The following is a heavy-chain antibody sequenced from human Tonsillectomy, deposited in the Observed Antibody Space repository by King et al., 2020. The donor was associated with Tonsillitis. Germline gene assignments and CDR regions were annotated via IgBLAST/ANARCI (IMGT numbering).Heavy chain of an antibody. V-gene: IGHV1-18*01. CDR2: ISTYNGNT. CDR3: ARDRHQLLDY. J-gene: IGHJ4*02. Sequence: VQLVQSGAEVKKPGASVKVSCKASGYTFPNYGITWVRQAPGQGLEWMGWISTYNGNTNFAQKLQGRVTMTTDTSTTTAYMELWSLRSDDTAVYFCARDRHQLLDYWGQGTLVTVSS. CDR1: GYTFPNYG. D-gene: IGHD2-2*01.